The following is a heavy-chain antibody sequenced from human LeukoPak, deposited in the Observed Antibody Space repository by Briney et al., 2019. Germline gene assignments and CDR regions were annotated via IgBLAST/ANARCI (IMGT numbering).Heavy chain of an antibody. CDR3: ARDCRSSWYYYYYGMDV. D-gene: IGHD6-13*01. CDR2: IKQDGSEK. Sequence: PGGSLRLSCAASGFTFSSYWMSWVRQAPGKGLEWVANIKQDGSEKYYVDSVKGRFTISRDNAKNSLYLQMNGLRAEDTAVYYCARDCRSSWYYYYYGMDVWGQGTTVTVSS. CDR1: GFTFSSYW. J-gene: IGHJ6*02. V-gene: IGHV3-7*01.